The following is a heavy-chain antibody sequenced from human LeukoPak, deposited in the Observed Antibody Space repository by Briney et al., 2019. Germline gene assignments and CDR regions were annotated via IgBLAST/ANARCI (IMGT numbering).Heavy chain of an antibody. CDR3: AQQVGYCSSGSCYFTY. CDR2: ISNTGGST. Sequence: GGSLRLSCAASGFTFSNHAMSWVRQAPGKGLEWVAVISNTGGSTYYADSVKGRFTISRDKSKNTLSLQMNSLRAEDTAVYYCAQQVGYCSSGSCYFTYWGQGTLVTVSS. J-gene: IGHJ1*01. V-gene: IGHV3-23*01. CDR1: GFTFSNHA. D-gene: IGHD2-15*01.